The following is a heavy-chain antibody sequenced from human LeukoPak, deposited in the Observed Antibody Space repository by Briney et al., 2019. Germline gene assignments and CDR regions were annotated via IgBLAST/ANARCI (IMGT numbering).Heavy chain of an antibody. Sequence: SETLSLTCAVSGGSISSYYWSWIRQPPGKGLEWIGYIYYSGSTNYNPPLKSRVTISVDTSKNQFSLKLSSVTAADTAVYYCARLEGGRSKKPDYGGNSGYYYYMDVWGKGTTVTVSS. CDR2: IYYSGST. D-gene: IGHD4-23*01. CDR3: ARLEGGRSKKPDYGGNSGYYYYMDV. V-gene: IGHV4-59*01. CDR1: GGSISSYY. J-gene: IGHJ6*03.